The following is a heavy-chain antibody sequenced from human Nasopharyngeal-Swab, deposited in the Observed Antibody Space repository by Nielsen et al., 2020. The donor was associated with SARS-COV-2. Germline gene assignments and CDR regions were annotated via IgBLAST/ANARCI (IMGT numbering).Heavy chain of an antibody. CDR3: ARESPPFEDCTDTSCHSGPWDS. J-gene: IGHJ4*02. Sequence: ASVKVSCKASGHVFTYYYVHWARQAPGQGPEWMGIINPGGGNATYSQSFQGRITMTSDTSTNTVFMELFSLRSEDTAVYYCARESPPFEDCTDTSCHSGPWDSWGQGTLVTVSS. CDR1: GHVFTYYY. V-gene: IGHV1-46*01. CDR2: INPGGGNA. D-gene: IGHD2-8*02.